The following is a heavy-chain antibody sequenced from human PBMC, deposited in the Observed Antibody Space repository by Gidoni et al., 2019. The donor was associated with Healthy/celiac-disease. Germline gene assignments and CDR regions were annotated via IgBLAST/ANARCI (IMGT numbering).Heavy chain of an antibody. Sequence: QVQLVESGGGVVQPGRSLRLSCAASGFTFSSYGMHWVRQAPGKGLGWVAVIWYDGSNKYYADSVKGRFTISRDNSKNTRYLQMNSLRAEDTAVYYCARNHYYDSSGDPNWFDPWGQGTLVTVSS. CDR2: IWYDGSNK. CDR1: GFTFSSYG. J-gene: IGHJ5*02. V-gene: IGHV3-33*01. CDR3: ARNHYYDSSGDPNWFDP. D-gene: IGHD3-22*01.